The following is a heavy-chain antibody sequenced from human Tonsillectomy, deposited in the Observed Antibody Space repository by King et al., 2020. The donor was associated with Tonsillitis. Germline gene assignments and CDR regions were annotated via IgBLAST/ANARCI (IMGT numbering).Heavy chain of an antibody. CDR1: GFTFSHYG. V-gene: IGHV3-30*02. CDR2: IKYDGSNR. J-gene: IGHJ4*02. Sequence: VQLVESGGGVVQAGGPLRLSCAASGFTFSHYGMHWVRQAPGKGLEWVAFIKYDGSNRHYADSVKGQFTISRDNSKNTLYLQMNSLRAEDTAIYYCAKDQHDILTGYPLDCWGQGTLVTVSS. CDR3: AKDQHDILTGYPLDC. D-gene: IGHD3-9*01.